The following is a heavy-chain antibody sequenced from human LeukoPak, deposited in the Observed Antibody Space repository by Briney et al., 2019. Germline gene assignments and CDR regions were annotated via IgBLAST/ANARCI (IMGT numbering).Heavy chain of an antibody. Sequence: SETLSLTCAVYGGSFRGYYWSWIRQPPGKGLEWIGEINHSGSTNYNPSLKSRVTISVDTSKNQFSLKLSSVTAADTAVYYCARGGGDGFPWGQGTLVTVSS. CDR2: INHSGST. CDR3: ARGGGDGFP. CDR1: GGSFRGYY. J-gene: IGHJ5*02. V-gene: IGHV4-34*01. D-gene: IGHD5-24*01.